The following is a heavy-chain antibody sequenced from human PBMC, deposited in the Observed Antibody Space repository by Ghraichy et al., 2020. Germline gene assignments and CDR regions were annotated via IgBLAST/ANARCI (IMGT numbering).Heavy chain of an antibody. CDR2: IYTSGST. V-gene: IGHV4-4*07. D-gene: IGHD2-15*01. CDR3: ARDGYCSGGRCDSVFDY. CDR1: GGSITNYY. Sequence: SETLSLTCAVSGGSITNYYWSWIRQPAGKGLEWIGRIYTSGSTNYNPSLKSRVTMSVDTSKNQFSLNLKSVTAADTAVYYCARDGYCSGGRCDSVFDYWGRGTLVSVSA. J-gene: IGHJ4*02.